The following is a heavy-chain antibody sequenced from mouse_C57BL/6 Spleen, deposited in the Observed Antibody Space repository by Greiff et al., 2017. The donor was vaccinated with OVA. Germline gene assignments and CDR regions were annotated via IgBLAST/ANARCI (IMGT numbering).Heavy chain of an antibody. CDR1: GFTFSSYA. V-gene: IGHV5-4*01. CDR2: ISDGGSYT. D-gene: IGHD2-5*01. J-gene: IGHJ2*01. Sequence: EVKLVESGGGLVKPGGSLKLSCAASGFTFSSYAMSWVRQTPEKRLEWVATISDGGSYTYYPDNVKGRFTISRDNAKNNLYLQMSHLKSEDTAMYYCARDRGYSNPFDYWGQGTTLTVSS. CDR3: ARDRGYSNPFDY.